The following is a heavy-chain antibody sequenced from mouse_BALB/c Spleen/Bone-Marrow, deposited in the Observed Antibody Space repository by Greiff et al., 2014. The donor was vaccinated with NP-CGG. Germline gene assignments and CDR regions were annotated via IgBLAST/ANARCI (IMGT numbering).Heavy chain of an antibody. CDR1: GYTFTNYW. Sequence: VQLQQSGAELVRPGASVKLSCKASGYTFTNYWINWVKQRPGQGLEWIGNIYPSDSYTNYNQKFKDKATLTVDKSSSTAYMQLSSPTSEDSAVYCCTRWLPYAMDYWGQGTSVTVSS. D-gene: IGHD2-2*01. J-gene: IGHJ4*01. V-gene: IGHV1-69*02. CDR3: TRWLPYAMDY. CDR2: IYPSDSYT.